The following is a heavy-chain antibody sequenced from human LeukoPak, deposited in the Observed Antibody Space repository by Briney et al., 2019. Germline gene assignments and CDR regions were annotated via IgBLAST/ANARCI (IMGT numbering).Heavy chain of an antibody. CDR3: ARDRNYGLDV. V-gene: IGHV3-74*01. Sequence: PGRSLRLSCAASGFTFRIHWMHWVRQAPGKGLVWVSHINSDGSSTTYADPVKGRFTISRDNAKNTLYLQMNSLRAEDTAVYYCARDRNYGLDVWGQGTTVTVSS. CDR1: GFTFRIHW. CDR2: INSDGSST. J-gene: IGHJ6*02.